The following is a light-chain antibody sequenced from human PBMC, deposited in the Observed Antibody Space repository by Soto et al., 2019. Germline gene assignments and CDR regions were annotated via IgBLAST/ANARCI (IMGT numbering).Light chain of an antibody. Sequence: EIVMTQSPATLSVSPGERATLSCRASQSVRNNYLAWYQQKPGQAPRLLIYDASNRATGIPARFSGSGSGTDFTLTISSLEPEDFAVYYRQQRSNWPITFGQGTRLEIK. CDR2: DAS. CDR3: QQRSNWPIT. V-gene: IGKV3-11*01. CDR1: QSVRNNY. J-gene: IGKJ5*01.